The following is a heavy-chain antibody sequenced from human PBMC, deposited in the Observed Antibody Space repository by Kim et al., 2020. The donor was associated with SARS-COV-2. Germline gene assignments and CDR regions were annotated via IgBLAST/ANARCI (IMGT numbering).Heavy chain of an antibody. D-gene: IGHD3-10*01. CDR3: ARGRAELWFGVLFARWFDA. V-gene: IGHV5-51*01. J-gene: IGHJ5*01. CDR1: GYSFTSYW. Sequence: GESLKISCKGSGYSFTSYWIGWVRQMPGKGLEWMGIIYPGDSDTRYSPSFQGQVTISADKSISTAYLQWSSLKASDSAMYDCARGRAELWFGVLFARWFDAWRQGPRVAVSS. CDR2: IYPGDSDT.